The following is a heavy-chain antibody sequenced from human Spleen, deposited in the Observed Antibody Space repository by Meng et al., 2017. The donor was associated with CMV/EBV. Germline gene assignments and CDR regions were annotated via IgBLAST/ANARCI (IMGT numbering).Heavy chain of an antibody. CDR1: GYTFTDCF. J-gene: IGHJ4*02. CDR3: ARDRDSSGWYIFDY. CDR2: INPRTGTT. V-gene: IGHV1-2*02. Sequence: ASVKVSCKASGYTFTDCFIDWVRQAPGQGLEWMGWINPRTGTTHYAQNFQGRVTMTRDTSISTVYMELTHLRSDDTAVYYCARDRDSSGWYIFDYWGQGSLVTVSS. D-gene: IGHD6-19*01.